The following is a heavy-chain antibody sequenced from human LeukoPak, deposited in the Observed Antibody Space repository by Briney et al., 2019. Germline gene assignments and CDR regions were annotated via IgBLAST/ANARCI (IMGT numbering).Heavy chain of an antibody. Sequence: SETLSLTCTVSGVSASLYYWSWIRQPPGKGLEWIAYIYNSGNTNYNPSLKSRVSISVDTSNNPFSLRLSSVTAADTAVYYCAVGYGGGAGDFWGQGTLVTVSS. D-gene: IGHD4-23*01. CDR1: GVSASLYY. CDR2: IYNSGNT. J-gene: IGHJ4*02. V-gene: IGHV4-59*08. CDR3: AVGYGGGAGDF.